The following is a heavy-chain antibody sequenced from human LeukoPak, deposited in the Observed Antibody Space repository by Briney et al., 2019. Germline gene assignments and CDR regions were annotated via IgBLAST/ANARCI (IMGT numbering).Heavy chain of an antibody. D-gene: IGHD6-6*01. J-gene: IGHJ5*02. CDR2: IYYSGST. CDR1: GGSISSYY. Sequence: SETLSLTCTVSGGSISSYYWTWIRQPPGKGLEWIGHIYYSGSTNYSPSLKSRVTISVDTSKNQFTLKLSSVTAADTAVYYCARLSSLANIAARGRTWLDPWGQGSLVTVSS. V-gene: IGHV4-59*01. CDR3: ARLSSLANIAARGRTWLDP.